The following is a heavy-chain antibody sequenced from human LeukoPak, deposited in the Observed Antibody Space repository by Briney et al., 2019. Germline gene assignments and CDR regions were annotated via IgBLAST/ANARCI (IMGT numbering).Heavy chain of an antibody. J-gene: IGHJ6*03. Sequence: GESLRISCKGSGYSFTSYWIGWVRQMPGKGLEWMGIIYPGDSDTRYSPSFQGQVTISADKSISTAYLQWSSLKASDTAMYYCARWTTYYYDSSDYYYMDVWGKGTTVTVSS. CDR3: ARWTTYYYDSSDYYYMDV. CDR1: GYSFTSYW. V-gene: IGHV5-51*01. D-gene: IGHD3-22*01. CDR2: IYPGDSDT.